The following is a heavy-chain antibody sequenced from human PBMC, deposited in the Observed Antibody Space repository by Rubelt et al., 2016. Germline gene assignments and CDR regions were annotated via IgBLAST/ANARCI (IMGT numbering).Heavy chain of an antibody. CDR3: ARGYYDSSGYTQFDY. Sequence: EVQLVESGGGLVKPGGSLRLSCAASGFTFSSYSMNWVRQAPGKGLEWVSYISSSSSTIYYADSVKGRFTISRDNVKNSLYLQMNSLRAEDTAVYYCARGYYDSSGYTQFDYWGQGTLVTVSS. CDR1: GFTFSSYS. CDR2: ISSSSSTI. J-gene: IGHJ4*02. D-gene: IGHD3-22*01. V-gene: IGHV3-21*05.